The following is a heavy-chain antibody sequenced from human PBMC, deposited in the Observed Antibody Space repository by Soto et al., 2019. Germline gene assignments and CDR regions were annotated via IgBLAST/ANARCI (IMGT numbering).Heavy chain of an antibody. CDR2: IYSGGST. CDR3: ARGYDFWSGKGYFDL. J-gene: IGHJ2*01. D-gene: IGHD3-3*01. V-gene: IGHV3-66*01. CDR1: GFTVSSNC. Sequence: EVQLVESGGGLVQPGGSLRLSCAASGFTVSSNCMSWVRQAPGKGLEWVSVIYSGGSTYYADSVRGRFTISRDNSKNTLYLQMNNLRAEDTAVYYCARGYDFWSGKGYFDLWGRGTLVTVSS.